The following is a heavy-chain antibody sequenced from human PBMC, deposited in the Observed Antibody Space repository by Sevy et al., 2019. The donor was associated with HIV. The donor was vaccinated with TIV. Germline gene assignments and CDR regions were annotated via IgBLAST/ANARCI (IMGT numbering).Heavy chain of an antibody. Sequence: SETLSLTRTVSGGSISSGDYYWSWIRQPPGKGLEWIGYIYYSGSTYYNPSLKSRVTISVDTSKNQFSLKLSSVTAADTAVYYCARATTGYYDYVWGSYRLDAFDIWGQGTMVTVSS. CDR2: IYYSGST. D-gene: IGHD3-16*02. CDR3: ARATTGYYDYVWGSYRLDAFDI. J-gene: IGHJ3*02. V-gene: IGHV4-30-4*01. CDR1: GGSISSGDYY.